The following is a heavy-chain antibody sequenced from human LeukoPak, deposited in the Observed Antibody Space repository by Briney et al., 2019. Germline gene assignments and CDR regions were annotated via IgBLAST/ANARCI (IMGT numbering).Heavy chain of an antibody. CDR3: AREGVVPAAILGSWFDP. CDR1: GGSISSSNW. Sequence: SETLSLTCAASGGSISSSNWWSWVRQPPGKGLEWIGEIYHSGSTNYNPSLKSRVTISVDKSKNQFSLKLSSVTAADTAVYYCAREGVVPAAILGSWFDPWGQGTLVTVSS. CDR2: IYHSGST. V-gene: IGHV4-4*02. D-gene: IGHD2-2*02. J-gene: IGHJ5*02.